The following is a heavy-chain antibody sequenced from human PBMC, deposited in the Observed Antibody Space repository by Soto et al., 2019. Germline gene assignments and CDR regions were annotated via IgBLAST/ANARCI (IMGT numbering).Heavy chain of an antibody. Sequence: LSLTCAASGFTFSSYGMHWVRQAPGKGLEWVAVIWYDGSNKYYADSVKGRFTISRDNSKNTLYLQMNSLGAEDTAVYYCARVQIAAAGSAEYFQHWGQGTLVTVSS. V-gene: IGHV3-33*01. D-gene: IGHD6-13*01. CDR3: ARVQIAAAGSAEYFQH. CDR2: IWYDGSNK. J-gene: IGHJ1*01. CDR1: GFTFSSYG.